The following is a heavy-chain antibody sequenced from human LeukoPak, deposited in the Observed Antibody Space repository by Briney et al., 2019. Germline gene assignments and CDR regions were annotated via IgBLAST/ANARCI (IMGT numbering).Heavy chain of an antibody. Sequence: GGSLTLSCAASGFTFSSYAMNWVRQAPGKGREWDSDISGSGDMTYYADSVKGRFTISRDNSKNTVYLQMNGLRAEDTAVYFCARSQTNAVYYYGMDVWGQGTTVTVSS. CDR1: GFTFSSYA. V-gene: IGHV3-23*01. D-gene: IGHD2-8*01. CDR2: ISGSGDMT. J-gene: IGHJ6*02. CDR3: ARSQTNAVYYYGMDV.